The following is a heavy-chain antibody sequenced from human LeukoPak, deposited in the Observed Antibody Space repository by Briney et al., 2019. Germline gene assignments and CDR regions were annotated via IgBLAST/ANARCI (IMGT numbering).Heavy chain of an antibody. CDR3: ARAGGYASSWAY. CDR2: IKQDGSEK. CDR1: GFTFSSYW. V-gene: IGHV3-7*01. Sequence: GGSLRLSCAASGFTFSSYWMSWVRQAPGKGLEWVANIKQDGSEKNYVDSVKGRFTISRDNAKNSLDLQMNSLRAEDTAVYYCARAGGYASSWAYWGWGTLVTVSS. J-gene: IGHJ4*02. D-gene: IGHD5-12*01.